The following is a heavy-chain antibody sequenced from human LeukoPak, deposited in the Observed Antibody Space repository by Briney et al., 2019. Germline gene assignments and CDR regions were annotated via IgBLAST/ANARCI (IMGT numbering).Heavy chain of an antibody. CDR2: IYAGGST. CDR1: GFTVSSNY. Sequence: GGALRLSCAASGFTVSSNYMRWVRQAPGKVLEWVSLIYAGGSTYYADAVKGRFTISRHNSKKTLHLQMNSLRVEDTAVYYCATAGSSELLWDYAMDVWGQGTTVTVSS. V-gene: IGHV3-53*04. D-gene: IGHD3-10*01. J-gene: IGHJ6*02. CDR3: ATAGSSELLWDYAMDV.